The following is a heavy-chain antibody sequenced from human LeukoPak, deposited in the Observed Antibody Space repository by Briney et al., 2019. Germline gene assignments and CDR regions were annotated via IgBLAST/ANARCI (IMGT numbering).Heavy chain of an antibody. D-gene: IGHD1-1*01. Sequence: GGSLRLSCAASGFTFRSSGMHWVRQTPGKGLEWVAFIWYDGNEIYYADSVKGRFTISRDNSRNTLYLQMNSLRTEDTAVYYCAREQQGRRAAFDYWGQGTPVTVSP. V-gene: IGHV3-30*02. CDR2: IWYDGNEI. CDR3: AREQQGRRAAFDY. J-gene: IGHJ4*02. CDR1: GFTFRSSG.